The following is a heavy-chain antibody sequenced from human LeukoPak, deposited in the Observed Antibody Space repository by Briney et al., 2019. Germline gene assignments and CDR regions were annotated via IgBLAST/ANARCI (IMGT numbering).Heavy chain of an antibody. D-gene: IGHD5-12*01. CDR1: GYTFTSYD. J-gene: IGHJ4*02. Sequence: GASVKVSCKASGYTFTSYDINWVRQVTGQGLEWMGWMDPNNGNTGYAQKLQGRLTMTRNTSISTAYMELSSLRSEDTAVYFCVRASGYEFDYWGQGTQVTVSS. CDR2: MDPNNGNT. V-gene: IGHV1-8*01. CDR3: VRASGYEFDY.